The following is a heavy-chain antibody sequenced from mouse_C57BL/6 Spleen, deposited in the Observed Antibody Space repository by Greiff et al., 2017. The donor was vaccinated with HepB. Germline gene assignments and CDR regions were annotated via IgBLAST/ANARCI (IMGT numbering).Heavy chain of an antibody. CDR2: ISSGSSTI. D-gene: IGHD2-5*01. CDR1: GFTFSDYG. CDR3: AEGFSNYPSWFAY. Sequence: EVQGVESGGGLVKPGGSLKLSCAASGFTFSDYGMHWVRQAPEKGLEWVAYISSGSSTIYYADTVKGRFTISRDNAKNTLFLQMTSLRSEDTAMYYCAEGFSNYPSWFAYWGQGTLVTVSA. V-gene: IGHV5-17*01. J-gene: IGHJ3*01.